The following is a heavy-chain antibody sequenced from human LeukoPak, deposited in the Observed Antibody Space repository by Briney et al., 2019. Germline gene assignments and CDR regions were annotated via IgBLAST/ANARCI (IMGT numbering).Heavy chain of an antibody. CDR3: AKDKQLVRGVGDY. CDR1: GFTFSSYA. CDR2: ISYDGSNK. D-gene: IGHD6-6*01. Sequence: GGSLRLSCAASGFTFSSYAMHWVRQAPGKGLEWVAVISYDGSNKYYADSVKGRFTISRDNSKNTLYLQMNSLRAEDTAVYYCAKDKQLVRGVGDYWGQGTLVTVSS. J-gene: IGHJ4*02. V-gene: IGHV3-30*04.